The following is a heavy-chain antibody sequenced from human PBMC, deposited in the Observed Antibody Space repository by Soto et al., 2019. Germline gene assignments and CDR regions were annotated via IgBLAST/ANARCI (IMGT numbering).Heavy chain of an antibody. Sequence: EVQLVESGGGLVQPGGSLRLSCAASGFTVSSNYMSWVRQAPGKGLEWVSVIYSGGSTYYADSVKGRFTISRHNSKNTLYRQMNSLRAEDTAVYYCARGIAAAGTEYFQHWGQGTLVTVSS. V-gene: IGHV3-53*04. CDR3: ARGIAAAGTEYFQH. D-gene: IGHD6-13*01. CDR1: GFTVSSNY. CDR2: IYSGGST. J-gene: IGHJ1*01.